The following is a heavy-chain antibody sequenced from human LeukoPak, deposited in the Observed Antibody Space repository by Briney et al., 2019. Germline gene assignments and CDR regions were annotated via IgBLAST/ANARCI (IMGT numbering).Heavy chain of an antibody. CDR1: GYTFTGYY. Sequence: ASVKVSCKASGYTFTGYYMHWVRQAPGQGLEWMGIINPSGGSTSYAQKFQGRVTMTRDMSTSTVYMELSSLRSEDTAVYYCARFSGSYSSFDYWGQGTLVTVSS. CDR3: ARFSGSYSSFDY. J-gene: IGHJ4*02. CDR2: INPSGGST. V-gene: IGHV1-46*01. D-gene: IGHD1-26*01.